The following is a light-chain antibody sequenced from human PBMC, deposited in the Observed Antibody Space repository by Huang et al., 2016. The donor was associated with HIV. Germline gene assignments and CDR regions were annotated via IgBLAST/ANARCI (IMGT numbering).Light chain of an antibody. CDR3: HHYGGSSWT. CDR2: GTS. CDR1: QSVSTYY. J-gene: IGKJ1*01. V-gene: IGKV3-20*01. Sequence: EIVLTQSPGTLSLSPGKGATLSCRASQSVSTYYLGWFQQKPGQAPRLLIYGTSSRATGIPDIFSGSGSGTDFTLTISRLEPEDFAVYYCHHYGGSSWTFGLGTKVEIK.